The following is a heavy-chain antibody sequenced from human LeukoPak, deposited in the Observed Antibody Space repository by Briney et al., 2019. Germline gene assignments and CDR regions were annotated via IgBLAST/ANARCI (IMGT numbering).Heavy chain of an antibody. D-gene: IGHD6-19*01. Sequence: GGSLRLSCAASGFTFSSYSMHWVRQAPGKGLEWVAVMSSDGSNKYYTDSVKGRFTISRDNSKNTLCLQMNSPRPEDSAVYYCARVYSSGWSYAFDIWGQGTMVTVSS. J-gene: IGHJ3*02. CDR1: GFTFSSYS. CDR2: MSSDGSNK. CDR3: ARVYSSGWSYAFDI. V-gene: IGHV3-30*04.